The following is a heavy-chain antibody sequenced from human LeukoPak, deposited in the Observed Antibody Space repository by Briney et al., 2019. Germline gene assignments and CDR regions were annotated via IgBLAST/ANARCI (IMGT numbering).Heavy chain of an antibody. Sequence: GGSLRLSCAASGFTFSSYSMNWVRQAPGKGLEWVSYISSSSSTIYYADSVKGRFTISRDNAKNSLYLQMNSLRDEDTAVYYCARERSGGFIVVVPAAHSDYWGQGTLVTVSS. CDR2: ISSSSSTI. CDR1: GFTFSSYS. CDR3: ARERSGGFIVVVPAAHSDY. D-gene: IGHD2-2*01. J-gene: IGHJ4*02. V-gene: IGHV3-48*02.